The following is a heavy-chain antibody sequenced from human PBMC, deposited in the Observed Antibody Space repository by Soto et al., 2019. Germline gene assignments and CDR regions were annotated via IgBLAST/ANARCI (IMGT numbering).Heavy chain of an antibody. CDR2: ISAGGSGS. CDR3: AKKHRGTLHY. V-gene: IGHV3-23*01. CDR1: GFSFSSYG. Sequence: EVQLLESGGDLVQPGGSLRLSCAASGFSFSSYGMSWVRQAPGKGLEWVSTISAGGSGSFYTDSVKGRFSISRDNSKNTLSLQMNSLRGEDTAVYYCAKKHRGTLHYWGQGTLVTVSS. J-gene: IGHJ4*02.